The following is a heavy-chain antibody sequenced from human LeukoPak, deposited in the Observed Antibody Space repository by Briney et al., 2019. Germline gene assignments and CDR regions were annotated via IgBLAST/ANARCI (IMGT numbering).Heavy chain of an antibody. CDR3: ASGVSGSSKYWVF. D-gene: IGHD1-1*01. CDR2: INQDGSDK. V-gene: IGHV3-7*01. CDR1: GFTLSRYW. J-gene: IGHJ4*02. Sequence: GGSLRLSCAAGFTLSRYWMTWVRQAPGRGLEWVANINQDGSDKYYGDSVKGRFSISRDNAENSLFLQMNTLRVEDSAVYYCASGVSGSSKYWVFWGQGTLLSDSS.